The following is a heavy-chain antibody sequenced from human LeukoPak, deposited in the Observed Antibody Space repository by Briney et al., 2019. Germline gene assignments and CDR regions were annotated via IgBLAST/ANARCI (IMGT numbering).Heavy chain of an antibody. V-gene: IGHV3-11*01. CDR3: ARAIESITMIVVLTYFDL. CDR2: ISSSGSTI. D-gene: IGHD3-22*01. Sequence: GGSLRLSCAASGFTFRDYYMSRIRQAPGKGLEWGSYISSSGSTIYYADSVKGRFTISRDNAKNSLYLQINSLRAEDTALYYCARAIESITMIVVLTYFDLWGQGPVLSVSS. CDR1: GFTFRDYY. J-gene: IGHJ4*02.